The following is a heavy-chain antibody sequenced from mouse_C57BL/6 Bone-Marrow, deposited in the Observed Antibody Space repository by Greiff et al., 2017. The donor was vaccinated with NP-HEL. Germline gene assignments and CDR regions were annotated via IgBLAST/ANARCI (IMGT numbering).Heavy chain of an antibody. CDR2: IRNTANGYTT. D-gene: IGHD2-10*01. Sequence: EVKLVESGGGLVQPGGSLSLSCAASGFTFTDYYISWVRQPPGKALELLGFIRNTANGYTTEYSASVKGRFTISRDTSQSILYLQMHALRAEDSATYYCARSSAYFNAMDYWGQGTSGTVSS. CDR3: ARSSAYFNAMDY. V-gene: IGHV7-3*01. J-gene: IGHJ4*01. CDR1: GFTFTDYY.